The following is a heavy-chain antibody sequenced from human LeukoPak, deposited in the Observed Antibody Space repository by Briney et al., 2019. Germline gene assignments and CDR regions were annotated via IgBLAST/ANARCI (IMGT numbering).Heavy chain of an antibody. CDR1: GYTFTDYY. J-gene: IGHJ4*02. D-gene: IGHD5-24*01. Sequence: GASVKVSCKASGYTFTDYYMHWVRQAPGQGLEWMGWINPNSGGTNYAQKFQGRVTMTRDTSISTAYMELGRLKSDDTAVYYCARATVELASIIDYWGQGTLVTVSS. V-gene: IGHV1-2*02. CDR3: ARATVELASIIDY. CDR2: INPNSGGT.